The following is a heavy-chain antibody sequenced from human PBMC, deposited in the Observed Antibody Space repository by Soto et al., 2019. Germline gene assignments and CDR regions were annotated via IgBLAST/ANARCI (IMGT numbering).Heavy chain of an antibody. Sequence: PSETLSLTCAVYGGSFSGYYWSWIRQPPGKGLEWIGEINHSGSTNYNPSLKSRVTMSVDTSKNQFSLKLSSVTAADTAVYYCAGMFWLGDLLFDYWGPGTLVTVSS. CDR2: INHSGST. D-gene: IGHD3-10*01. V-gene: IGHV4-34*01. CDR1: GGSFSGYY. CDR3: AGMFWLGDLLFDY. J-gene: IGHJ4*02.